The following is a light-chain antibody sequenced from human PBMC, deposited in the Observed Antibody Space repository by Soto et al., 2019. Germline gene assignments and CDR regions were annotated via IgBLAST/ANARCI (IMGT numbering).Light chain of an antibody. CDR2: DVS. CDR3: CSYAGSYTLGV. J-gene: IGLJ3*02. Sequence: QSALAQPRSVSGSPGQSVTISCTGTSSDVGVYNYVSWYQQHPGKAPKLMIYDVSKRPSGVPDRFSGSKSGNTASPTISGLQAEDEADYYCCSYAGSYTLGVFGGGTKVTV. V-gene: IGLV2-11*01. CDR1: SSDVGVYNY.